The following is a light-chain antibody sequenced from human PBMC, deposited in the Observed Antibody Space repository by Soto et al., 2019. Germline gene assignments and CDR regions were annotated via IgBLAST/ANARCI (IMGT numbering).Light chain of an antibody. CDR2: EAR. CDR1: SSDVGSYNL. J-gene: IGLJ1*01. Sequence: QSVLTQPASVSGSPGQSITISCTGTSSDVGSYNLVSWYQQHPDKAPKLMIYEARKRPSGVSNRFSGSKSGNTASLTISGLQAEDEADYYCCSYANSSTNDVFGTGTKVTVL. V-gene: IGLV2-23*01. CDR3: CSYANSSTNDV.